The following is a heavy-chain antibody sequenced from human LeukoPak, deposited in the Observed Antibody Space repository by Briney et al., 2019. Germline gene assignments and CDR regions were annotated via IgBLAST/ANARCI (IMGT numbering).Heavy chain of an antibody. CDR1: GFTFSSYA. D-gene: IGHD3-22*01. V-gene: IGHV3-23*01. CDR3: AKDIRIVVVYYFDY. J-gene: IGHJ4*02. CDR2: ISGSGGST. Sequence: QTGGSLRLSCAASGFTFSSYAMSWVRQAPGKGLEWVSAISGSGGSTYYADSVKGRFTISRDNSKNTLYLQMNSLRAEDTAVYYCAKDIRIVVVYYFDYWGQGTLVTVSS.